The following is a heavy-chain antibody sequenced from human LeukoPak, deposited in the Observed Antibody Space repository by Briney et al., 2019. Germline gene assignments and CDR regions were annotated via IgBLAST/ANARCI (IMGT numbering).Heavy chain of an antibody. V-gene: IGHV3-66*01. CDR2: IYSGGST. Sequence: PGGSLRLSCAASGFTVSSNYMSWVRQAPGKGLEWVPVIYSGGSTYYADSVKGRFTISRDNSKNTLYLQMNSLRAEDTAVYYCARASLVSGFLEWLDAFDIWGQGTMVTVSS. CDR1: GFTVSSNY. D-gene: IGHD3-3*01. J-gene: IGHJ3*02. CDR3: ARASLVSGFLEWLDAFDI.